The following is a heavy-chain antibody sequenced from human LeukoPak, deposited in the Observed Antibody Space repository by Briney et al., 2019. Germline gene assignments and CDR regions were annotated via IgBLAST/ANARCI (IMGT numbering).Heavy chain of an antibody. J-gene: IGHJ5*02. V-gene: IGHV3-21*01. D-gene: IGHD6-6*01. CDR1: GFTFSSYS. CDR2: ISSSSSYI. CDR3: ASYSSSSAWFDP. Sequence: PGGSLRLSCAASGFTFSSYSMNWVRQAPGKGLEWVSSISSSSSYIYYADSVKGRFTISRDNAKNSPYLQMNSLRAEDTAVYYCASYSSSSAWFDPWGQGTLVTVSS.